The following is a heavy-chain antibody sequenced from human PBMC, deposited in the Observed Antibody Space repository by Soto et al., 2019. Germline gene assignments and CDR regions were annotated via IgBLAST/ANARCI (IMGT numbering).Heavy chain of an antibody. V-gene: IGHV3-23*01. CDR1: GFTFSSYA. D-gene: IGHD5-18*01. J-gene: IGHJ3*02. CDR2: VSGSGGST. CDR3: AKDFGYNYGYDAFDI. Sequence: GGSLRLSCAATGFTFSSYAMSWVRKAPGKGLEWVSGVSGSGGSTYCVDSVKGRFTISRDNSKNSLYLQMNSLRAEDTAVYYCAKDFGYNYGYDAFDIWGQGT.